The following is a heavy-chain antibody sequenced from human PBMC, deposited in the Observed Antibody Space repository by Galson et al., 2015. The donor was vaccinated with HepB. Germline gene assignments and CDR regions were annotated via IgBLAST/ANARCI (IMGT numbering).Heavy chain of an antibody. J-gene: IGHJ5*02. CDR3: TREASSSGWYGVGGCDP. D-gene: IGHD6-13*01. CDR1: GFTFGDYA. V-gene: IGHV3-49*03. CDR2: IRSNAYGGTT. Sequence: SLRLSCAASGFTFGDYAMSWFRQAPGKGLEWVGFIRSNAYGGTTEYAASVKGRFTISRDDSKSIAYLRMNSLKTEDTAVYYCTREASSSGWYGVGGCDPWGQGTLVTVSS.